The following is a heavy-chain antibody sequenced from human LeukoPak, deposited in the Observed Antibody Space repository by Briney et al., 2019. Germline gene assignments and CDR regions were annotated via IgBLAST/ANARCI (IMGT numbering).Heavy chain of an antibody. V-gene: IGHV4-34*01. CDR2: INHSGST. Sequence: SETLSLTCAVYGGSFSGYYWSWIRQPPGKGLEWIGEINHSGSTNYNPSLKSRVTISVDTSKNQFSLKLSSVTPADTAVYYCARAWAYDFWSGYYKSWGQGTLVTVSS. J-gene: IGHJ5*02. CDR3: ARAWAYDFWSGYYKS. D-gene: IGHD3-3*01. CDR1: GGSFSGYY.